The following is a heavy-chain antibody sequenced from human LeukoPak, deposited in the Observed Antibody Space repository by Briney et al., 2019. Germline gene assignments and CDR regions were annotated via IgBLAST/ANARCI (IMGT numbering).Heavy chain of an antibody. CDR3: ATLYSSSWYGSGNYFDY. CDR2: INPSGGST. Sequence: GASVKVSCKASGYTFTSYYMHWVRQAPGQGLEWMGIINPSGGSTSNAQKFQGRVTMTMDTSTSTVYMELSSLRSEDTAVYYCATLYSSSWYGSGNYFDYWGQGTLVTVSS. D-gene: IGHD6-13*01. J-gene: IGHJ4*02. CDR1: GYTFTSYY. V-gene: IGHV1-46*01.